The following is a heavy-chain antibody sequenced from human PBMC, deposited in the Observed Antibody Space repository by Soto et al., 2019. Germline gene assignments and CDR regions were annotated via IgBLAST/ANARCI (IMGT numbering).Heavy chain of an antibody. CDR1: GGSISSYY. CDR2: IYYSGST. CDR3: ARGWGYTHYYCSMDV. Sequence: SETLSLTCTVSGGSISSYYWSWVRQPPGKGLEWIGYIYYSGSTNYNPSLKSRVTMSVDTSQIQFSLKLSSVTAADTAVYYCARGWGYTHYYCSMDVWGKGTTVNVS. J-gene: IGHJ6*03. V-gene: IGHV4-59*01. D-gene: IGHD3-16*01.